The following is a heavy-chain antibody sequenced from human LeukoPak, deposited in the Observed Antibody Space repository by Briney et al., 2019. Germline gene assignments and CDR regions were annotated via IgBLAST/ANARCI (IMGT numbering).Heavy chain of an antibody. CDR2: IIPIFGTA. D-gene: IGHD4-17*01. J-gene: IGHJ4*02. V-gene: IGHV1-69*13. CDR3: ARDQGATVTTWGYFDY. Sequence: ASVKVSCKASGGTFSSYAISWVRQAPGQGLEWMGGIIPIFGTANYAQKFQGRVTITADESTSTAYMELSSLRSEDTAVYYCARDQGATVTTWGYFDYWGQGTLVTVSS. CDR1: GGTFSSYA.